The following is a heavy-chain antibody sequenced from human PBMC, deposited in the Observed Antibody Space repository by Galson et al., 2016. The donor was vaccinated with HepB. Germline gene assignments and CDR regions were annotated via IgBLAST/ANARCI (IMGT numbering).Heavy chain of an antibody. CDR2: ITWNSGRI. Sequence: SLRLSCAASGFTFHDYAMHWVRQAPGEGLEWVSGITWNSGRIVYADSVKGRFAISRDNFENTLSVQMNHLTAEDTAVYYCAKDKWTMVQTSVDVWGKGTTVTVSS. J-gene: IGHJ6*04. D-gene: IGHD4/OR15-4a*01. CDR1: GFTFHDYA. V-gene: IGHV3-9*01. CDR3: AKDKWTMVQTSVDV.